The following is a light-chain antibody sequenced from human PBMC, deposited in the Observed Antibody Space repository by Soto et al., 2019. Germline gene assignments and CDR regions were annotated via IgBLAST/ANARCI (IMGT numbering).Light chain of an antibody. Sequence: EIVLTQSPATLSLSPGERATLSCRASQSVSSYLAYYQQKPGQAPRLLIYDASNRATGVPARFSGSGSGTDFTLTISSLEPEDFAVYYCQQRSNWPLTFGGGTKVEIK. CDR1: QSVSSY. CDR2: DAS. J-gene: IGKJ4*01. CDR3: QQRSNWPLT. V-gene: IGKV3-11*01.